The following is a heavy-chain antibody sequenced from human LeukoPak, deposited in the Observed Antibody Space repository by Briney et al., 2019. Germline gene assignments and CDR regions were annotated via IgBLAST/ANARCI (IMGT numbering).Heavy chain of an antibody. J-gene: IGHJ6*02. CDR3: ARNPLYGDYHENYYYYYGMDV. Sequence: ASVKVSCKASGYTFTGYYMHWVRQAPGQGLEWMGWINPNSGGTNYAQKFQGWVTMTRDTSISTAYMELSRLRSDDTAVYYCARNPLYGDYHENYYYYYGMDVWGQGTTVTVSS. CDR1: GYTFTGYY. CDR2: INPNSGGT. D-gene: IGHD4-17*01. V-gene: IGHV1-2*04.